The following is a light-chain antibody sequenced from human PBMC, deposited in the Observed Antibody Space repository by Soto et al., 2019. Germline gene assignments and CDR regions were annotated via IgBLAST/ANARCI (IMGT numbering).Light chain of an antibody. J-gene: IGLJ1*01. CDR3: AAWDDRLKGYV. CDR1: GSNFGSNT. CDR2: NND. V-gene: IGLV1-44*01. Sequence: VLTQPPSASGTHGHRVTISCSGSGSNFGSNTVNWYQHLPGTAPKLLIYNNDQRPSGVPDRFSGSKSGTSASLAISGLQSDDEADYYCAAWDDRLKGYVFGTGTKVTVL.